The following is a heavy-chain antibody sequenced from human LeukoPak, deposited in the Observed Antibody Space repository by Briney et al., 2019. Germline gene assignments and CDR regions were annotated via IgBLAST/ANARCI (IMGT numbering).Heavy chain of an antibody. CDR3: ARAMGPYDSNGSLNY. Sequence: SETLSLTCTVSGGSISRYYWSWIRRPPGKGLEWIGYIYYSGSTNYNPSLKSRVTISVDTSKNQFSLKLSSVTAADTAVYYCARAMGPYDSNGSLNYWGQGTLVTVSS. CDR1: GGSISRYY. D-gene: IGHD3-22*01. V-gene: IGHV4-59*01. J-gene: IGHJ4*02. CDR2: IYYSGST.